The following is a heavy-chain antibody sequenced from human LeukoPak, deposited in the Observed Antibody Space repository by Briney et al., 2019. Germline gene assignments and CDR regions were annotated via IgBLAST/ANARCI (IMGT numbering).Heavy chain of an antibody. CDR1: GFTFSSYW. J-gene: IGHJ4*02. D-gene: IGHD3-22*01. Sequence: GGSLRLSCAASGFTFSSYWMSWVRQAPGKGLEWVANIRHDGSNKYYVDSVKGRSTISRDNTRNSLYLHMSSLRVDDTAVYYCATSHDSSGNDWGQGTLVTVSS. CDR3: ATSHDSSGND. CDR2: IRHDGSNK. V-gene: IGHV3-7*01.